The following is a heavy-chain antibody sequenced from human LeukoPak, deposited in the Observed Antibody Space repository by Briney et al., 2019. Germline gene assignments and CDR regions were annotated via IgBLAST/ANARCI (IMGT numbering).Heavy chain of an antibody. V-gene: IGHV4-30-4*01. CDR2: IYYSGST. D-gene: IGHD4-23*01. J-gene: IGHJ4*02. CDR3: ARDLLNEGNHLDY. Sequence: SETLSLTCAVSGGSISSGGYYWSWIRQPPGKGLEWIGYIYYSGSTYYNPSLKSRVTISVDTSKNQFSLKLSSVTAADTAVYYCARDLLNEGNHLDYWGQGTLVTVSS. CDR1: GGSISSGGYY.